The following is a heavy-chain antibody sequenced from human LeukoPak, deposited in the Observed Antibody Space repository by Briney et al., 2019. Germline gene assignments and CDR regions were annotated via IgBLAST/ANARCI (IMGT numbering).Heavy chain of an antibody. CDR1: GGSISSSSYY. Sequence: PSETLSLTCTVSGGSISSSSYYWGWIRQPPGKGLEWIGSIYYSGSTYYNPSLKSRVTMSVDTSKNQFSLKLSSVTAADTAVYYCARDCSSTSCIDYWGQGTLVTVSS. CDR2: IYYSGST. J-gene: IGHJ4*02. V-gene: IGHV4-39*07. CDR3: ARDCSSTSCIDY. D-gene: IGHD2-2*01.